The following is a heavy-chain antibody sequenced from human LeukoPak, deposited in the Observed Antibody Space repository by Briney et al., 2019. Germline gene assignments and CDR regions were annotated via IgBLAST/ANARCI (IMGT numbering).Heavy chain of an antibody. V-gene: IGHV3-30-3*01. CDR2: ISFDGTKK. J-gene: IGHJ4*02. D-gene: IGHD3-3*01. Sequence: GGSLRLSCAASGFTFSTYAMQWVRQAPGKGLEWVALISFDGTKKYYADSVKGRFTISRDNSKNTLYLQMDSLRAEDTAVYYCASGTPGVGVVIIWNYFDYWGQGTLVTVSS. CDR1: GFTFSTYA. CDR3: ASGTPGVGVVIIWNYFDY.